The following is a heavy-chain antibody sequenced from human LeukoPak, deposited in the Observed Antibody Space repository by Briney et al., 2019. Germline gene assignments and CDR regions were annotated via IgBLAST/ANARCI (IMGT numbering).Heavy chain of an antibody. CDR1: GFTFSSYG. V-gene: IGHV3-30*18. J-gene: IGHJ5*02. CDR3: AKDRGYDET. Sequence: GRSLRLSCAASGFTFSSYGMPWVRQAPGKGLEWVAVISYDGSNKYYADSVKGRFTISRDNSKNTLYLQMNSLRAEDTAVYYCAKDRGYDETWGQGTLVTVSS. D-gene: IGHD5-12*01. CDR2: ISYDGSNK.